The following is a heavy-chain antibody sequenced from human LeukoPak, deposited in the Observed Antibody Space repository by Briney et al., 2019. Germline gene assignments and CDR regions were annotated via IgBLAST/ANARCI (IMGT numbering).Heavy chain of an antibody. D-gene: IGHD6-13*01. Sequence: KAGGSLRLSCAASGFTVSSNYMSWVRQAPGKGLEWVSVIYSGGSTYYADSVKGRFTISRDNSKNTLYLQMNSLRAEDTAVYYCARGALLAAGRPIDYWGQGTLVTVSS. J-gene: IGHJ4*02. CDR1: GFTVSSNY. V-gene: IGHV3-53*01. CDR2: IYSGGST. CDR3: ARGALLAAGRPIDY.